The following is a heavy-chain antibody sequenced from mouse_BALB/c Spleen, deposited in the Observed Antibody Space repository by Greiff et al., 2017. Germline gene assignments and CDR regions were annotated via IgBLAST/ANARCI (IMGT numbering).Heavy chain of an antibody. Sequence: EVKLVESGGGLVKPGGSLKLSCAASGFTFSSYAMSWVRQSPEKRLEWVAEISSGGSYTYYPDTVTGRFTISRDNAKNTLYLEMSSLRSEDTAMYYCARSTRSYYFGYWGQGTTLTVSS. CDR2: ISSGGSYT. J-gene: IGHJ2*01. V-gene: IGHV5-9-4*01. D-gene: IGHD2-1*01. CDR1: GFTFSSYA. CDR3: ARSTRSYYFGY.